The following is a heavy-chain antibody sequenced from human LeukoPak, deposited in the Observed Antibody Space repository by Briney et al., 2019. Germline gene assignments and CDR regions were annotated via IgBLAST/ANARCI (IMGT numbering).Heavy chain of an antibody. CDR1: GGTFSSYA. V-gene: IGHV1-69*04. CDR3: AREMGDTAMVFNS. Sequence: GASVKVSCKASGGTFSSYAISWVRQAPGQGLEWMGRIIPILGIANYAQKFQDRITITANESTTTVYMEMNSLRSDDTAVFFCAREMGDTAMVFNSWGQGTLVTVSP. D-gene: IGHD5-18*01. CDR2: IIPILGIA. J-gene: IGHJ4*01.